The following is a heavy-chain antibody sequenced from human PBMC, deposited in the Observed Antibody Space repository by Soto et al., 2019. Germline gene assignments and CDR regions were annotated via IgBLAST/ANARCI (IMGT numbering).Heavy chain of an antibody. V-gene: IGHV1-3*01. Sequence: VASVKVSCKASGYTFTRYTMNWVRQAPRQRLEWMGWINPDNGNTKSSQKFQDRVIITRDTSASTAYMDLSSLRSEDTAVYYCARGIATGQLDPWGQGTLVTVSS. CDR1: GYTFTRYT. D-gene: IGHD2-15*01. J-gene: IGHJ5*02. CDR3: ARGIATGQLDP. CDR2: INPDNGNT.